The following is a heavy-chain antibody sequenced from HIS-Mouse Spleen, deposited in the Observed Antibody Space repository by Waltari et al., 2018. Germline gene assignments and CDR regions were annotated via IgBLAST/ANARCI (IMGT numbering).Heavy chain of an antibody. D-gene: IGHD6-13*01. J-gene: IGHJ2*01. Sequence: QLQLQESGPGLVKPSETLSLTCTVSGGSLSSGSYYRGWIGQPPGEGLEWIGSIYYSGSTYYNPSLKSRVTISVDTSKNQFSLKLSSVTAADTAVYYCAREIPYSSSWYDWYFDLWGRGTLVTVSS. CDR3: AREIPYSSSWYDWYFDL. CDR2: IYYSGST. CDR1: GGSLSSGSYY. V-gene: IGHV4-39*07.